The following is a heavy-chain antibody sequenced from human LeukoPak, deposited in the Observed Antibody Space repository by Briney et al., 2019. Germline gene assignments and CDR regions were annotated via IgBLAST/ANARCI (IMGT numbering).Heavy chain of an antibody. J-gene: IGHJ4*02. D-gene: IGHD3-10*02. CDR2: INGDGSST. CDR3: TRDMSPAHY. CDR1: GFTFSSYW. V-gene: IGHV3-74*01. Sequence: GGSLRLSCAASGFTFSSYWMHWVRQAPGKGLVWVSRINGDGSSTTYADSVKGRSTISRDNAKNTLYLQMNSLRAEDTAVYYCTRDMSPAHYWGQGTRVTVSS.